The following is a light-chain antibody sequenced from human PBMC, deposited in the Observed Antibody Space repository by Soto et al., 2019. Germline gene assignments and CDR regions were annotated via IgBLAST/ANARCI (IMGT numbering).Light chain of an antibody. CDR1: QSVNSD. CDR3: QQYNNWPPYT. J-gene: IGKJ2*01. Sequence: IVLTQSPATLSVSPGNRATLSCRASQSVNSDLAWYQQKPGQAPRRLIYGASTRATGTLTRFSGSGSGTEFTLTISSLQSEDFAVYFCQQYNNWPPYTFGQGTKLEIK. CDR2: GAS. V-gene: IGKV3-15*01.